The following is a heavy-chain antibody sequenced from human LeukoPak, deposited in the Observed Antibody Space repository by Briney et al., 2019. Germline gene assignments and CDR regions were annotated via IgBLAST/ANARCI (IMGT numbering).Heavy chain of an antibody. CDR3: ARDWTGNYGSGSYIPPFDP. J-gene: IGHJ5*02. Sequence: GGSLRLSCAASGFTFSNYAMHWVRQAPGKGLEWVAVISYGGTDKYYADSVKGRFTISRDNSKDTLYLQMNSLRAEDTAVYYCARDWTGNYGSGSYIPPFDPWGQGTLVTVSS. CDR1: GFTFSNYA. V-gene: IGHV3-30*04. D-gene: IGHD3-10*01. CDR2: ISYGGTDK.